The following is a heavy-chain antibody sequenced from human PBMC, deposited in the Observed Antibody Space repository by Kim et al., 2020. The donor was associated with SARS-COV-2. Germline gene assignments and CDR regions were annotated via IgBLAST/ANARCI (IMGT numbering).Heavy chain of an antibody. Sequence: GGSLRLSCAASGFTFSSYGMHWVRQAPGKGLEWVAVISYDGSNKNYADSVKGRFTISRDKSKNTLYLQMNSLRAEDTAVYYCAKESGSGSYDGWTYYYYGMDVWGQGTTVTVSS. CDR2: ISYDGSNK. CDR1: GFTFSSYG. CDR3: AKESGSGSYDGWTYYYYGMDV. D-gene: IGHD3-10*01. J-gene: IGHJ6*02. V-gene: IGHV3-30*18.